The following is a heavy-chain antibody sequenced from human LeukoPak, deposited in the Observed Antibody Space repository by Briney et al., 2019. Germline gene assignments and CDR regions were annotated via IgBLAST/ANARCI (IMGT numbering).Heavy chain of an antibody. D-gene: IGHD1-26*01. Sequence: ASVTVSCKASGGTFSSYAISWVRQARGQGLEWMGGIIPIFGTANYAQKFQGRVTITTDESTSTAYMELSSLRSEDTAVYYCARVRSEGTIAGGMDVWGKGTTVTVSS. V-gene: IGHV1-69*05. CDR2: IIPIFGTA. J-gene: IGHJ6*03. CDR3: ARVRSEGTIAGGMDV. CDR1: GGTFSSYA.